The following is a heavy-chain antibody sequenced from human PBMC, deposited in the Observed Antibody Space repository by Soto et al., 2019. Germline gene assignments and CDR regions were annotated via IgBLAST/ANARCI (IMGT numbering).Heavy chain of an antibody. D-gene: IGHD6-13*01. Sequence: ASVKVSCNASGYTFTSYGISWVRQAPGQGLEWMGWISAYNGNTNYAQKLQGRVTMTTDTSTSTAYMELRSLRSDDTAVYYCARDETAAGTLDYWGQGTLVTVSS. CDR2: ISAYNGNT. CDR1: GYTFTSYG. CDR3: ARDETAAGTLDY. V-gene: IGHV1-18*01. J-gene: IGHJ4*02.